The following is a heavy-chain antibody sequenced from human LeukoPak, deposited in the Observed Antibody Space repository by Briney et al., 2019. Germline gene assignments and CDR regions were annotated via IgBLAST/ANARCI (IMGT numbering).Heavy chain of an antibody. CDR1: GYTFTSYY. D-gene: IGHD6-25*01. J-gene: IGHJ4*02. Sequence: ASVKVSCKASGYTFTSYYMHWVRQALGQGLEWMGIINPSGGSASYAQKFQGRVTMTRDTSTSTVYMELSSLRSEDTAVYYCACIAALDRDYWGQGTLVTVSS. CDR2: INPSGGSA. V-gene: IGHV1-46*01. CDR3: ACIAALDRDY.